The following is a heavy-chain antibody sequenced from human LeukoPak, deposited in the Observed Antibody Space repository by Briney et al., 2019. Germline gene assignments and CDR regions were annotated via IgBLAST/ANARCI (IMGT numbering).Heavy chain of an antibody. D-gene: IGHD3-22*01. CDR1: GITVSNYG. CDR3: AKRGVVIRVILVGFYKAAYYFDS. Sequence: PPGGSLRLSCSVSGITVSNYGMSWVRQAPGKGLEWVAGISDSGGSTKYADSVKGRFTISRDNPKNTLYLQMNSLRAEDTAVYFCAKRGVVIRVILVGFYKAAYYFDSWGQGALVTVSS. J-gene: IGHJ4*02. CDR2: ISDSGGST. V-gene: IGHV3-23*01.